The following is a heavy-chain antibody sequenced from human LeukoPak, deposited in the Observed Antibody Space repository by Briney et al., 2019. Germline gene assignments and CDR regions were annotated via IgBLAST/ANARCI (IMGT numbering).Heavy chain of an antibody. D-gene: IGHD2-2*01. CDR1: GLSYSDSY. Sequence: PGGSLRLSCAASGLSYSDSYMTWIRQAPGKGLEWVSYISSSGSYTNYADSVQGRFTISRDNAKNSLYLQMNGLRAEDTAVYYCAREDIVVHWGQGTLVTVSS. CDR3: AREDIVVH. J-gene: IGHJ4*02. V-gene: IGHV3-11*05. CDR2: ISSSGSYT.